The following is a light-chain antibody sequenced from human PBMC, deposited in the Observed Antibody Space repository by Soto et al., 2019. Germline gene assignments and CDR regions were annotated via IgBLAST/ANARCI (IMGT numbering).Light chain of an antibody. J-gene: IGKJ1*01. CDR2: DAS. V-gene: IGKV1-27*01. CDR3: QCYNTAPTWK. Sequence: DIQMTQSPSSLSASVGDRVTITCRASQGITNSLAWYQQEPWKVPKLLLYDASTLQSGVPSRFSGSGSGTAFTLTITGLQPEDVATYYCQCYNTAPTWKFGQGTKVEIK. CDR1: QGITNS.